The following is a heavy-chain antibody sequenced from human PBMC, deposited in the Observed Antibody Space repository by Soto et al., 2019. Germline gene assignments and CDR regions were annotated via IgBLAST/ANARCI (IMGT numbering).Heavy chain of an antibody. CDR2: ISSGGDTK. CDR3: TSPLGEWTIQGG. Sequence: EVQLVESGGGLVQSGGSLRLSCAASGFTFSSYEMNWVRQAPGKGLEWVADISSGGDTKHYADSVKGRFTISRDNAKNSLYLEMNSLRAEDTAVYYCTSPLGEWTIQGGWGQGTMVTVSS. V-gene: IGHV3-48*03. J-gene: IGHJ4*02. D-gene: IGHD3-16*01. CDR1: GFTFSSYE.